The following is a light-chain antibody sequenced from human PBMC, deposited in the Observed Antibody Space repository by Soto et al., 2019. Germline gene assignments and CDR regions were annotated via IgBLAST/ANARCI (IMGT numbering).Light chain of an antibody. J-gene: IGKJ1*01. CDR2: LGS. V-gene: IGKV2-28*01. Sequence: DLVMTQSPLSLPVTPGEPASISCRSTQSLLHSYGYNYLDWYLQKPGQSPQLLIYLGSNRSSGVPDRFSGSGSGTDCTLKISRVEAEDVGVYYCMQALQSPRTFGQGTKVEIK. CDR1: QSLLHSYGYNY. CDR3: MQALQSPRT.